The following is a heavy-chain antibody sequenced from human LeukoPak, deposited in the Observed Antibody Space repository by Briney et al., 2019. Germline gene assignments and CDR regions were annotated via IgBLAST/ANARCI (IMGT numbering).Heavy chain of an antibody. CDR2: INPNSGGT. V-gene: IGHV1-2*02. D-gene: IGHD2-2*01. J-gene: IGHJ5*02. CDR1: GYTFTGYY. Sequence: GASVKVSCKASGYTFTGYYMHWVRQAPGQGLEWMGWINPNSGGTNYAQKFQGRVTMTRDTSISTAYMELSRLRSDDTAVYYCARDSSPSSHRGYCSSTSCYLVVAGWFDPWGQGTLVTVSS. CDR3: ARDSSPSSHRGYCSSTSCYLVVAGWFDP.